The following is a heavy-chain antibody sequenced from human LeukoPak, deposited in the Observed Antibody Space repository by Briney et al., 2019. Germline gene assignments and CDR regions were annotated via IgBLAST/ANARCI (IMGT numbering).Heavy chain of an antibody. D-gene: IGHD2-2*01. CDR2: IYYSGST. Sequence: PSETLSLTCTVSGGSISSSSRYWGWIRQPPGKGLEWIGSIYYSGSTYYNPSLKSRVTISVDTSKNQFSLKLSSVTAADTAVYYCARDAGYCSSTSCYKVFDYWGQGTLVTVSS. J-gene: IGHJ4*02. CDR1: GGSISSSSRY. CDR3: ARDAGYCSSTSCYKVFDY. V-gene: IGHV4-39*07.